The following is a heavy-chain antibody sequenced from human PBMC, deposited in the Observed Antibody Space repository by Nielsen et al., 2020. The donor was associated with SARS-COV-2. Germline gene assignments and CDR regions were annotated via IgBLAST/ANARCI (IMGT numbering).Heavy chain of an antibody. D-gene: IGHD3-10*01. CDR2: ISISSSSF. J-gene: IGHJ4*02. CDR1: GFTFSSYS. CDR3: ARHVLLWFGELYYFDY. Sequence: GESLKISCAASGFTFSSYSMNWVRQAPGKGLEWVSSISISSSSFYYTDSVRGRFTISRDNAKSSLYLQLTSLRAEDTAVYYCARHVLLWFGELYYFDYWGQGTLVTVSS. V-gene: IGHV3-21*01.